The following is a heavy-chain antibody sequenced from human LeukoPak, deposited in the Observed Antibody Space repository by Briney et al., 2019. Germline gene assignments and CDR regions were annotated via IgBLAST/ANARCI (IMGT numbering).Heavy chain of an antibody. CDR1: GFTFSSYS. CDR3: AIRGHSNAFDY. D-gene: IGHD5-18*01. CDR2: ISSSSDYI. Sequence: KTGGSLRLSCAASGFTFSSYSMNWVRQAPGKGLEWVSSISSSSDYIYYADSVKGRFAISRGSAKNSLYLQLNSLRAEDTAVYYCAIRGHSNAFDYWGQGTLVTVSS. V-gene: IGHV3-21*01. J-gene: IGHJ4*02.